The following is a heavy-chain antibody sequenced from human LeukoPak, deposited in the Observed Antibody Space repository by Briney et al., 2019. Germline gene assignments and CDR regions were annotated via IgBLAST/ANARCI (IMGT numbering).Heavy chain of an antibody. CDR2: IYTSGST. V-gene: IGHV4-61*02. J-gene: IGHJ6*03. D-gene: IGHD3-3*01. CDR1: GGSISSGSYY. Sequence: SETLSLTCAVSGGSISSGSYYWSWIRQPAGKGLEWIGRIYTSGSTNYNPSLKSRVTISVDTSKNQFSLKLSSVTAADTAVYYCAREWNNYDFWSGYTAYYYYMDVWGKGTTVTVTS. CDR3: AREWNNYDFWSGYTAYYYYMDV.